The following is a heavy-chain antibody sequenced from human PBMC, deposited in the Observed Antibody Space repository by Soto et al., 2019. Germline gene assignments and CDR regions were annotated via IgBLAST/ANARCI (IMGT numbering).Heavy chain of an antibody. Sequence: SETLSLTCTVSGGSISSYYWSWIWQPPGKGLDWIGYIYYSGSTNYNPSLKSRVTISVDPSKNQFSLKLSSVTAADTAVYYCARHEMSGLLWFGELPVNYYYGMDVWGQGTTVT. CDR3: ARHEMSGLLWFGELPVNYYYGMDV. V-gene: IGHV4-59*08. J-gene: IGHJ6*02. CDR1: GGSISSYY. D-gene: IGHD3-10*01. CDR2: IYYSGST.